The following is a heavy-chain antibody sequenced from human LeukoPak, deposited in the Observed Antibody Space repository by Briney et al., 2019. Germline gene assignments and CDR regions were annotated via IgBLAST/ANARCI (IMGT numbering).Heavy chain of an antibody. V-gene: IGHV3-30-3*01. Sequence: PGGSLRLSCAASGFTFSSYAMHWVRQAPGKGLEWVAVISYDGSNKYYADSVKGRFTISRDNSKNTLYLQMNSLRAEDTAVYYCAKAIPYSSSWSNSVGAYYYYMDVWGKGTTVTVSS. CDR1: GFTFSSYA. D-gene: IGHD6-13*01. CDR3: AKAIPYSSSWSNSVGAYYYYMDV. CDR2: ISYDGSNK. J-gene: IGHJ6*03.